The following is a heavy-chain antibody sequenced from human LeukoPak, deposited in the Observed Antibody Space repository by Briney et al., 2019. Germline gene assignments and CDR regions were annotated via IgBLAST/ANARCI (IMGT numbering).Heavy chain of an antibody. Sequence: ASVKVSCKASGYTFTDYYMNWVRQAPGQGLEWVGSFNPYSGASKCAQKLQGRVTMTGDTSISTAYLQLGRVIGDDTAVYYCAKNGDYGYAMDVWGQGTTVTVSS. CDR2: FNPYSGAS. D-gene: IGHD4-17*01. V-gene: IGHV1-2*02. CDR3: AKNGDYGYAMDV. J-gene: IGHJ6*02. CDR1: GYTFTDYY.